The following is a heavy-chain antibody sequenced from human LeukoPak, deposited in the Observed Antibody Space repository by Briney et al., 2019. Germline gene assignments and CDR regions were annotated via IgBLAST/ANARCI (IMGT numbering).Heavy chain of an antibody. Sequence: PSETLSFTCTVAGGSISTYYWSWLRQPAGNGLEWIGRIYNSWSTNYNPSLKGRVTISVDTSKNQFSLKLSSLTAADTAVYYCARDRSGSYSNSYWFDLWGQGTLVSVSS. CDR2: IYNSWST. CDR1: GGSISTYY. V-gene: IGHV4-4*07. D-gene: IGHD6-6*01. CDR3: ARDRSGSYSNSYWFDL. J-gene: IGHJ5*02.